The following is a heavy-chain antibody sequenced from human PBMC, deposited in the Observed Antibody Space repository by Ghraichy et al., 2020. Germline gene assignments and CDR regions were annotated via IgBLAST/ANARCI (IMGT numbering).Heavy chain of an antibody. CDR3: ARGPWGREGYYGVSYGMDV. CDR1: GGSITTSNYY. Sequence: SETLSLTCTVSGGSITTSNYYWGWIRQPPGKGLEWVGIISYSGITYYSSSLKSQVTVSIDTSKSQFSLNLTSVTAADTALYYCARGPWGREGYYGVSYGMDVWGQGTTVTVSS. J-gene: IGHJ6*02. D-gene: IGHD3-16*01. V-gene: IGHV4-39*02. CDR2: ISYSGIT.